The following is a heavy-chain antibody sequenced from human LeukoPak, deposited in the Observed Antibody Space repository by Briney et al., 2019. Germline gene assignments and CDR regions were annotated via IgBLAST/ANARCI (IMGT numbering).Heavy chain of an antibody. CDR1: GFTFSNYD. D-gene: IGHD2-2*03. V-gene: IGHV3-30*02. CDR3: ATGSCSATSCWRYLDY. Sequence: PGGSLRLSCAASGFTFSNYDMRWVRQAPGKGLEWVAFIRNDGSNEYYADSVKGRFTVSRDNSQNTQYLQMNSLRPEDTALYYCATGSCSATSCWRYLDYWGQGTLVTVSS. CDR2: IRNDGSNE. J-gene: IGHJ4*02.